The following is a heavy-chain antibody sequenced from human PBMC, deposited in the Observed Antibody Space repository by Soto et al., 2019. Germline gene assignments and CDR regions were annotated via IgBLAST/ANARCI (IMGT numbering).Heavy chain of an antibody. J-gene: IGHJ4*02. CDR1: GFTFSSYG. Sequence: QVQLVESGGGVVQPGRSLRLSCAASGFTFSSYGMHWVRQAPGKGLEWVAVISYDGSNKYYADSVKGRFTISRDNSKNPLYLQMNSLRAEDTAVYYCAKDPEDASWYFDYWGQGTLVTVSS. CDR3: AKDPEDASWYFDY. V-gene: IGHV3-30*18. CDR2: ISYDGSNK.